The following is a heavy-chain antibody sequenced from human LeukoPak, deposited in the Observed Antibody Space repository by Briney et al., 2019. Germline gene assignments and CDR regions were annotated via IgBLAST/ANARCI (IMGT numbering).Heavy chain of an antibody. CDR1: GGSFSGYY. CDR3: ARVHTGDLHYYGSGSYNYYYYYMDV. D-gene: IGHD3-10*01. V-gene: IGHV4-34*01. CDR2: INHSGST. Sequence: PSETLSLTCAVYGGSFSGYYWSWIRQPPGKGLEWIGDINHSGSTNYNPSLKSRITVSVDTSKNQFSLKLSSVTAADTAVYYCARVHTGDLHYYGSGSYNYYYYYMDVWGKGTTVTVSS. J-gene: IGHJ6*03.